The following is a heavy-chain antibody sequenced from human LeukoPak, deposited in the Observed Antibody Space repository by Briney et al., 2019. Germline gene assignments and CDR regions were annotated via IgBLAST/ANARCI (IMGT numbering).Heavy chain of an antibody. Sequence: SETLSLTCAVSGSSISNGYYWAWFRQPPGKGLEWIATVFQLQTVPTFYTSSLERPIAMSLDTSHNHFSLNLTSVTASATALYFCARVLPTPRLLDSWGQGTRVTVSS. V-gene: IGHV4-38-2*01. CDR3: ARVLPTPRLLDS. D-gene: IGHD4-17*01. CDR1: GSSISNGYY. J-gene: IGHJ5*01. CDR2: VFQLQTVPT.